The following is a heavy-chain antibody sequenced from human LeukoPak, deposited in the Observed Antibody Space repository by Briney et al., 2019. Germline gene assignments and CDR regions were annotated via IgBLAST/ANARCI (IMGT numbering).Heavy chain of an antibody. CDR2: ISWNSGSI. J-gene: IGHJ5*02. D-gene: IGHD3-22*01. Sequence: GGSLRLSCAASGFTFDDYAMHWVRHAPGKGLEWVSGISWNSGSIGYADSVKGRFTISRDNAKNSLYLQMNSLRAEDTALYYCAKAPTYYYDSSGYNWFDPWGQGTLVTVSS. CDR1: GFTFDDYA. V-gene: IGHV3-9*01. CDR3: AKAPTYYYDSSGYNWFDP.